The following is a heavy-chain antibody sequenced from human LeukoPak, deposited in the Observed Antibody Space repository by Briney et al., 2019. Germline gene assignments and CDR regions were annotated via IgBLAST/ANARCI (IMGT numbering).Heavy chain of an antibody. D-gene: IGHD2-15*01. J-gene: IGHJ4*02. CDR1: GDSVTGYY. CDR3: VIGVGWQPDY. Sequence: SETLSLTCTVFGDSVTGYYLNWVRQPPGKGLEWIGHIYKIGTTNYNPSLKSRLTISADTSKNQFSLKLRSVTAADAAVYYCVIGVGWQPDYWGQGALVTVSS. CDR2: IYKIGTT. V-gene: IGHV4-59*02.